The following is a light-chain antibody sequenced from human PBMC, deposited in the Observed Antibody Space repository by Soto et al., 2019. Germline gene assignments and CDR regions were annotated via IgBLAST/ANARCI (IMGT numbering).Light chain of an antibody. CDR3: QRYGSSPQT. CDR2: FAS. V-gene: IGKV3-20*01. J-gene: IGKJ1*01. Sequence: EIVLTQSPGTLSLSPGERATLSCRASQTINNNYLAWYQQKPGQTPRLLISFASSRATGIPYRFSGSGSGTDFTLTISRLEPEDFAVYYCQRYGSSPQTFGQGTNVEIK. CDR1: QTINNNY.